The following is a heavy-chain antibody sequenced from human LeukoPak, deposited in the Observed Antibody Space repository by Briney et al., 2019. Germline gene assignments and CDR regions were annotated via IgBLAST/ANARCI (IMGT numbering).Heavy chain of an antibody. CDR3: ARAPRPVVLVPAARGHPFDY. V-gene: IGHV3-30-3*01. CDR1: GFTFSSYA. CDR2: ISYDGSNK. Sequence: GRSLRLSCAASGFTFSSYAMHWVRQAPGKGLEWVAVISYDGSNKYYADSVKGRFTISRDNSKNTLYLQMNSLRAEDTAVYYCARAPRPVVLVPAARGHPFDYWGQGTLVTVSS. D-gene: IGHD2-2*01. J-gene: IGHJ4*02.